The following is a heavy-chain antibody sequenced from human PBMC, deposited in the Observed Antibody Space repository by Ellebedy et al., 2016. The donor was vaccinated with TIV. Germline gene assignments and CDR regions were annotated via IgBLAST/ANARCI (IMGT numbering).Heavy chain of an antibody. V-gene: IGHV3-7*01. Sequence: GESLKISCVASGFTFSSYWMDWVRQAPGKGLEWVASIKQGGNDKYYLDSVKGRFTISRDNAKNSLYLQMNSLRAEDTALYYCARGNYDDTGLWGQGTLVTVSS. J-gene: IGHJ4*02. D-gene: IGHD3-22*01. CDR1: GFTFSSYW. CDR3: ARGNYDDTGL. CDR2: IKQGGNDK.